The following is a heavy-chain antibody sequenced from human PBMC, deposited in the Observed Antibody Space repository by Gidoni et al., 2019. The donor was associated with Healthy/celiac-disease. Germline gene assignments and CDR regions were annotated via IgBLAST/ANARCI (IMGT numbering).Heavy chain of an antibody. V-gene: IGHV4-39*01. Sequence: QLQLQESGPGLVKPSETLSLTCTVSGCSISSSSYYWGWIRQPPGKGLEWIGSIYYSGSTYYNPSLKSRVTISVDTSKNQFSLKLSSVTAADTAVYYCARQFNYWYFDLWGRGTLVTVSS. CDR3: ARQFNYWYFDL. J-gene: IGHJ2*01. CDR1: GCSISSSSYY. CDR2: IYYSGST.